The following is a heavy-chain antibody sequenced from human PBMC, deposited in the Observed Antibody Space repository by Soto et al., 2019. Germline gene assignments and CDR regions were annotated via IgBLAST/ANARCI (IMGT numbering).Heavy chain of an antibody. V-gene: IGHV3-11*01. CDR3: ARGRYALEY. Sequence: QVQLVESGGGLVKPGGSLRLSCVASGFTLSDYYMSWIRQAPGKGPEWVSHISGSGNTIDYADSVKGRFTISRDNAKNSLHLQMNSLRDDDTAMFYFARGRYALEYWGQGTRVTVSS. CDR2: ISGSGNTI. CDR1: GFTLSDYY. J-gene: IGHJ4*02. D-gene: IGHD3-16*01.